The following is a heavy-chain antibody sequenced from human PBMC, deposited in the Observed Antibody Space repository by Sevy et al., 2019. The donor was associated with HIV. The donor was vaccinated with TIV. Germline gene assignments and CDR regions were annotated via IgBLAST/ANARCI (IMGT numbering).Heavy chain of an antibody. CDR3: ARFVGYCSGGRWSIIDF. CDR1: GFSLSDHA. V-gene: IGHV3-30*04. D-gene: IGHD2-15*01. Sequence: QAGGSLRLSCAASGFSLSDHAVSWVRQTPGKGLEWLAVISYNGRNHYYADSVKGRFTISKDDSKNTLYLQLNSLRADDTAVYYCARFVGYCSGGRWSIIDFWGQGTLVTVSS. CDR2: ISYNGRNH. J-gene: IGHJ4*02.